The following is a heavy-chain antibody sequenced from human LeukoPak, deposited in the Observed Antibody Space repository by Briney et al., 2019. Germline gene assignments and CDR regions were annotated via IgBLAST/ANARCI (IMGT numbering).Heavy chain of an antibody. Sequence: ASVKVSCKASGYTFTSYAMNWVRQAPGQGLEWMGWINTNTGNPTYAQGFTGRFVFSLDTSVSTAYLQISSLKAEDTAVYYCARAYKKSIAARRWNFDYWGQGTLVTVSS. CDR3: ARAYKKSIAARRWNFDY. CDR1: GYTFTSYA. V-gene: IGHV7-4-1*02. D-gene: IGHD6-6*01. J-gene: IGHJ4*02. CDR2: INTNTGNP.